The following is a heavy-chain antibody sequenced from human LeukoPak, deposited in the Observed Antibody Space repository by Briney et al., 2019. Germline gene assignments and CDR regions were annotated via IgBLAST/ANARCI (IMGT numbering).Heavy chain of an antibody. J-gene: IGHJ4*02. Sequence: GGSLRLSCAASGFTFSNAWMSWVRQAPGKGLEWVGFIRSKAYGGTTEYAASVKGRFTISRDDSKSIAYLQMNSLKTEDTAVYYCTRGSLKETVAMVRGGESYDYWGQGTLVTVSS. D-gene: IGHD3-10*01. CDR2: IRSKAYGGTT. V-gene: IGHV3-49*04. CDR3: TRGSLKETVAMVRGGESYDY. CDR1: GFTFSNAW.